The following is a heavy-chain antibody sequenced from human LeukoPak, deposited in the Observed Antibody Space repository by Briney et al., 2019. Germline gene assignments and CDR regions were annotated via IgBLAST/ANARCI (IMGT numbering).Heavy chain of an antibody. J-gene: IGHJ4*02. CDR1: GFTFSTYA. V-gene: IGHV3-23*01. CDR2: ISSGGNT. D-gene: IGHD6-19*01. Sequence: PGGSLGLSCAASGFTFSTYAMSWVRHTPGKGLEWVSGISSGGNTQYTDSVKGRFTVSRDNSKNTLHLQMDSLRAEDTAIYYCTKDRRQWVVPYFDSWGQGTVVTVSS. CDR3: TKDRRQWVVPYFDS.